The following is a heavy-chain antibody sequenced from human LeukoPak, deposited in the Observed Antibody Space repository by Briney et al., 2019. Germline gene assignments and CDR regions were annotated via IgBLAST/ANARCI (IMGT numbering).Heavy chain of an antibody. J-gene: IGHJ4*02. CDR3: ARQRGSGCLDY. CDR2: IKQDGSEA. Sequence: GGSLRLSCAASGFTFNNYAMSWVRQAPGKGLEWVANIKQDGSEAYYVDSVKGRFTISRDNAKNSLSLQMNSLRAEDTAVYYCARQRGSGCLDYWGQGTLVTVSS. CDR1: GFTFNNYA. D-gene: IGHD6-19*01. V-gene: IGHV3-7*01.